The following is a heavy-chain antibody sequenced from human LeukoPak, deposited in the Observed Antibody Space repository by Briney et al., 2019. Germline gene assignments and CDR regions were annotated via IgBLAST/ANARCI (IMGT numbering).Heavy chain of an antibody. CDR3: AREPSAAGYSDFFDY. J-gene: IGHJ4*02. CDR1: GFTFSYYW. Sequence: GGSLRLSCATSGFTFSYYWMTWVRQAPGKGLEWVANIKQDGSEKYYVDSVKGRFTISRDNAEKSVYLQMNSLRAEDTAVYYWAREPSAAGYSDFFDYGGQGALVTVSS. CDR2: IKQDGSEK. V-gene: IGHV3-7*03. D-gene: IGHD5-18*01.